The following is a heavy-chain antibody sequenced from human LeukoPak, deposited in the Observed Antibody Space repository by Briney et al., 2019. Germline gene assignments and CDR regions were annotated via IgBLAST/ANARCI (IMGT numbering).Heavy chain of an antibody. CDR2: IWHDGSHK. Sequence: PGGSLRLSCAASGFTFSTYGMHWVRQAPGKGLEWVTVIWHDGSHKDYADSVKGRFTISRDNSKNTLYLQMNDLRAEDTAVYYCARGWGSNVYASAFDVWGQGTMVIVSS. CDR3: ARGWGSNVYASAFDV. J-gene: IGHJ3*01. D-gene: IGHD3-16*01. V-gene: IGHV3-33*01. CDR1: GFTFSTYG.